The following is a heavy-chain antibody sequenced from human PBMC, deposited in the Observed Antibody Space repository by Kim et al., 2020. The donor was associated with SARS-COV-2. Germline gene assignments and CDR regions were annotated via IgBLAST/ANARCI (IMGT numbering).Heavy chain of an antibody. D-gene: IGHD5-12*01. V-gene: IGHV1-69*13. CDR1: GGTFSSYA. J-gene: IGHJ4*02. CDR3: ARGGYSGYVHYGDDERDAVFSFDY. Sequence: SVKVSCKASGGTFSSYAISWVRQAPGQGLEWMGGIIPIFGTANYAQKFQGRVTITADESTSTAYMELSSLRSEDTAVYYCARGGYSGYVHYGDDERDAVFSFDYWGQGTLVTVSS. CDR2: IIPIFGTA.